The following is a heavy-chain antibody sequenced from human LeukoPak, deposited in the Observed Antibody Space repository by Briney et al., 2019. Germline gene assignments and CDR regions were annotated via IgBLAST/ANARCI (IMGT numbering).Heavy chain of an antibody. CDR3: ARGLGGNSVIRWSRAFDI. V-gene: IGHV4-59*08. D-gene: IGHD2-21*02. CDR2: IYYSGNT. Sequence: SETLSLTCTVSGASISGYYWHWIRQPPGKGLEWIGYIYYSGNTNYNPSLKSRVTISVDTSKNQFSLKVSSVTAADTAVYYCARGLGGNSVIRWSRAFDIWGQGTMVTVSS. J-gene: IGHJ3*02. CDR1: GASISGYY.